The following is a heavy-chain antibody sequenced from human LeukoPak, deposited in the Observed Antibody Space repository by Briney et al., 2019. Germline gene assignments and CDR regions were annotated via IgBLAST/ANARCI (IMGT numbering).Heavy chain of an antibody. CDR2: ISPYNSNT. D-gene: IGHD3-10*01. CDR1: GYTFTNYG. Sequence: ASVKDSCKASGYTFTNYGINWMRQAPGQGLEWMGWISPYNSNTDYAQKLKGRVTMTTDTSTNTAYMELRSLRSDDTAVYYCARPLSFGESPLGIWGQGTLVTVSS. V-gene: IGHV1-18*01. CDR3: ARPLSFGESPLGI. J-gene: IGHJ4*02.